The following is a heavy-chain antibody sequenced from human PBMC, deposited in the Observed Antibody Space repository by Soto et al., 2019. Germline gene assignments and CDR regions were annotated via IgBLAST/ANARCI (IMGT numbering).Heavy chain of an antibody. CDR3: ARGIVLAGNGGDRFDP. D-gene: IGHD2-21*01. CDR1: GFSFSNYG. CDR2: IWYDGSNK. V-gene: IGHV3-33*01. Sequence: QVHLVESGGGVVQPGGSLRLSCTASGFSFSNYGMHWVRQAPGKGLEWVAVIWYDGSNKYYADSVKDRFTISRDNSKSTLYLQMYSLRVEDTAVYYCARGIVLAGNGGDRFDPWGQGTLVTVSS. J-gene: IGHJ5*02.